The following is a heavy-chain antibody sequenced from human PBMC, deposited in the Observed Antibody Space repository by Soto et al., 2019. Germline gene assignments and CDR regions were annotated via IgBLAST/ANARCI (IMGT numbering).Heavy chain of an antibody. J-gene: IGHJ5*02. D-gene: IGHD3-10*01. CDR3: ARDSGGYYYGSGNNWFDP. CDR1: GGSISSGGYY. CDR2: TYYSRST. V-gene: IGHV4-31*03. Sequence: PSETLSLTCTVSGGSISSGGYYWSWIRQHPGKGLEWIGYTYYSRSTYYNPSLKSRVTINPDTSKNQFSLQLNSVTPEDTAVYYCARDSGGYYYGSGNNWFDPWGQGTLVTVSS.